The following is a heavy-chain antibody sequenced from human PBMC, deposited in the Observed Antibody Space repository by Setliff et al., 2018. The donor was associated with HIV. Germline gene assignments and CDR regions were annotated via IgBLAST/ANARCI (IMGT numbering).Heavy chain of an antibody. J-gene: IGHJ4*01. CDR1: GDSVSRSNYY. V-gene: IGHV4-39*01. Sequence: SETLSLTCTVSGDSVSRSNYYWAWIRQPPGKGLEWIGSIDYNEITYYNPTLKSRVTFSEDTSKSQFPLKFSSVTAADPAVYYCARLMHYYDSFWVLWRENYFDSWGRGTLVTVSS. CDR3: ARLMHYYDSFWVLWRENYFDS. D-gene: IGHD3-22*01. CDR2: IDYNEIT.